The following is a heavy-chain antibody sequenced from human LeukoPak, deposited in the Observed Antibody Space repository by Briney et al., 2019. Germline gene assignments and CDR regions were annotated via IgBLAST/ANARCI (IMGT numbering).Heavy chain of an antibody. V-gene: IGHV1-69-2*01. J-gene: IGHJ4*02. CDR2: VDPEDGET. Sequence: ASVKISCKVSGYTFTDYYMHWVQQAPGKGLEWMGLVDPEDGETIYAEKFQGRVTITADTSTHTAYMELSSLRSEDTAVYYCATPSVVLASNWGQGTLVTVSS. CDR3: ATPSVVLASN. CDR1: GYTFTDYY. D-gene: IGHD2-8*01.